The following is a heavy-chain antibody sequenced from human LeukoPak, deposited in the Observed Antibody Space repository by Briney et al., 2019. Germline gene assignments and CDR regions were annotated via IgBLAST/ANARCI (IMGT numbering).Heavy chain of an antibody. CDR3: ARDHHITMIVVGNAFDI. J-gene: IGHJ3*02. CDR1: GFTFSSYA. D-gene: IGHD3-22*01. CDR2: ISYDGSNK. V-gene: IGHV3-30*04. Sequence: GGSLRLSCAASGFTFSSYAMHWVRQAPGKGLEWVAVISYDGSNKYYADSVKGRFTISRDNSKNTLYLQMNSLRAEDTAVYYCARDHHITMIVVGNAFDIWGQGTMVTVSS.